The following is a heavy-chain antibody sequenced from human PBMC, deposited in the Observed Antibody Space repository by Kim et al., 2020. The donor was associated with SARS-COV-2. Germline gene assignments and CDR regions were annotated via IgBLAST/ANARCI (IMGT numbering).Heavy chain of an antibody. J-gene: IGHJ4*02. CDR1: GFTFSSYS. CDR3: ARDPPSY. Sequence: GGSLRLSCAASGFTFSSYSMNWVRQAPGKGLEWVSYISSSSTIYYADSVKGRFTISRDNAKNSLYLQMNSLRDEDTAVYYCARDPPSYWGQGTLVTVSS. CDR2: ISSSSTI. V-gene: IGHV3-48*02.